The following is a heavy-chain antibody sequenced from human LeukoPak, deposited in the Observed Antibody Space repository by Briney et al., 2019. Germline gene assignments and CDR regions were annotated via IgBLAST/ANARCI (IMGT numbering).Heavy chain of an antibody. CDR1: GFTFSSYA. V-gene: IGHV3-30-3*01. CDR3: ARPPRDALWLQVLYFDY. CDR2: ISYDGSNK. D-gene: IGHD5-24*01. Sequence: GRSLRLSCAASGFTFSSYAMHWVRQAPGKGLEWVAVISYDGSNKYYADSVKGRFTISRDNSKNTLYLQMNSLRAEDTAVYYCARPPRDALWLQVLYFDYWGQGTLVTVSS. J-gene: IGHJ4*02.